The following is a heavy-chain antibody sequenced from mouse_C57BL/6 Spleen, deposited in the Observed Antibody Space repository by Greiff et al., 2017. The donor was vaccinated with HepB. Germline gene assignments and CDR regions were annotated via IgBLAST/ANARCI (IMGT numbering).Heavy chain of an antibody. CDR2: IDPSDSYT. V-gene: IGHV1-50*01. CDR3: AAQAFAY. Sequence: QVQLQQPGAELVKPGASVKLSCKASGYTFTSYWMQWVKQRPGQGLEWIGEIDPSDSYTNYNQKFKGKATLTVDTSSSTAYMQLSSLTSEDSSVYYCAAQAFAYWGQGTLVTVSA. J-gene: IGHJ3*01. CDR1: GYTFTSYW. D-gene: IGHD3-2*02.